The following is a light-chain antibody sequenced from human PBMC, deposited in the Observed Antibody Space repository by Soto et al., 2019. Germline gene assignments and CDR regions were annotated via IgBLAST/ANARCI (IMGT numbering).Light chain of an antibody. CDR2: GAS. CDR3: QQYHNWPPWT. CDR1: QSVGSN. J-gene: IGKJ1*01. V-gene: IGKV3-15*01. Sequence: EIVMTQSPATLSVSPGERATLSCRASQSVGSNLAWYQQKPGQAPRLLIYGASTRATGIPARFNGSGSGSEFSLTILSLQSEDFAIYYCQQYHNWPPWTFGQGTNVEIK.